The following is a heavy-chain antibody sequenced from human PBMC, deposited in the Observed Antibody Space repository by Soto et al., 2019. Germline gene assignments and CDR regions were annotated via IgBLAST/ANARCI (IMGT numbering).Heavy chain of an antibody. D-gene: IGHD3-10*01. V-gene: IGHV1-8*01. CDR2: INPNSGNT. J-gene: IGHJ5*02. CDR3: ARGTPPNYYGLYDNWFDP. CDR1: GYTFTSYD. Sequence: AASVKVSCKASGYTFTSYDINWVRQATGQGPEWMGWINPNSGNTGYAQKFQGRVTMTRNTSISTAYMELSSLRSEDTAVYYCARGTPPNYYGLYDNWFDPWGQGTLATVSS.